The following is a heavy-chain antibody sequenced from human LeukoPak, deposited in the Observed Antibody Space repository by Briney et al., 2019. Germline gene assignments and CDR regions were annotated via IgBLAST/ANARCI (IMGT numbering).Heavy chain of an antibody. CDR1: GGSISSSSYY. J-gene: IGHJ3*02. CDR2: IYYSGST. V-gene: IGHV4-39*01. D-gene: IGHD3-16*01. CDR3: ARGGANDAFDI. Sequence: SETLSLTCTVSGGSISSSSYYWGWIRQPPGKGLEWIGSIYYSGSTYYNPSLKSRVTISVDTSKNQFSLKLSSVTAADTAVYYCARGGANDAFDIWGQGTMVTVSS.